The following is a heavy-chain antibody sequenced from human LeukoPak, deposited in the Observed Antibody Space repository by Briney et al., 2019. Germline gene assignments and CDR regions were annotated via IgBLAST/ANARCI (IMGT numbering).Heavy chain of an antibody. Sequence: SETLSLTCTVSGGSISSCYWSWIRQPPGKGLEWIGYIYYSGSTNYNPSLKSRVTISVDTSKNQFSLKLSSVTAADTAVYYCATSDTVSTYNWFDPWGQGTLVTVS. CDR3: ATSDTVSTYNWFDP. J-gene: IGHJ5*02. CDR1: GGSISSCY. CDR2: IYYSGST. V-gene: IGHV4-59*08. D-gene: IGHD5/OR15-5a*01.